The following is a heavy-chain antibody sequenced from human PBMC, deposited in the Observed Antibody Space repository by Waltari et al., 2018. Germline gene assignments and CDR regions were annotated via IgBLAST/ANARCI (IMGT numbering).Heavy chain of an antibody. D-gene: IGHD6-13*01. CDR2: INHSGST. CDR1: GGSFSGYY. V-gene: IGHV4-34*01. Sequence: QVQLQQWGAGLLKPSETLSLTCAVYGGSFSGYYWSWLRQPPGKGMEWIGEINHSGSTDFNPACKSRITISLASSKNQFSLKLSSVTAADTAVYYCARGKIAAAGTKAFDIWGHGTMVTVSS. CDR3: ARGKIAAAGTKAFDI. J-gene: IGHJ3*02.